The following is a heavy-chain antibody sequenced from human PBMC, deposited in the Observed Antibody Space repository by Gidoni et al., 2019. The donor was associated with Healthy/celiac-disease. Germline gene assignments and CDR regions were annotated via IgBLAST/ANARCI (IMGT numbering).Heavy chain of an antibody. Sequence: QVQLVESGGGVVQPGRSLRLSCAAPGFTFSSYAMHWVRQAPGKGLEGVAVISYDGSNKYYADSVKGRFTISRDNSKNTLYLQMNSLRAEDTAVYYCARSIAAAGTGGFDYWGQGTLVTVSS. D-gene: IGHD6-13*01. J-gene: IGHJ4*02. CDR2: ISYDGSNK. CDR1: GFTFSSYA. V-gene: IGHV3-30*04. CDR3: ARSIAAAGTGGFDY.